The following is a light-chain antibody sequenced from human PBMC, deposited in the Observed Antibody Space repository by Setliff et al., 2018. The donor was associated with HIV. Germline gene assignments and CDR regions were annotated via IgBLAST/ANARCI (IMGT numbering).Light chain of an antibody. V-gene: IGLV1-44*01. Sequence: QSALTQPPSASGTPGQRVTISCSGSNSNIGSNTVNWYQQLPGTAPKLFIYSNDQRPSGVPDRFSGSKSGTSASLAISGLQSEDEANYYCAAWDDRLNGFYVVGTGTKVTV. CDR3: AAWDDRLNGFYV. J-gene: IGLJ1*01. CDR2: SND. CDR1: NSNIGSNT.